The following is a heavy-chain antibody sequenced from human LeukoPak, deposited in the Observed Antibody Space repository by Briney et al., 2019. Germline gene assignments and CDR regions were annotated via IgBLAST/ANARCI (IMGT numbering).Heavy chain of an antibody. CDR3: ARSRSFDY. J-gene: IGHJ4*02. CDR2: IYYSGST. Sequence: SETLSLTCTVSGVSISSYYWSWIRQPPGKGLEWIGYIYYSGSTNYNPSLKSRVTISVDTSKNQFSLKLSSVTAADTAVYYCARSRSFDYWGQGTLVTVSS. CDR1: GVSISSYY. V-gene: IGHV4-59*01.